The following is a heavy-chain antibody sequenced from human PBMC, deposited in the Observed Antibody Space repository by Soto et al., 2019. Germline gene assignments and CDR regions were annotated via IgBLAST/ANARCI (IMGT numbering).Heavy chain of an antibody. CDR2: ISGSGGST. Sequence: GGSLRLSCAASGFTCSNYAMHWVRQAPGEGQGLRRGLEWVSAISGSGGSTYYADSVKGRFTISRDNSKNTLYLQMSSLRAEDTAVYYCVKEGYYYDSSGYYYGWFDPWGQGTLVTVSS. D-gene: IGHD3-22*01. V-gene: IGHV3-64D*06. CDR3: VKEGYYYDSSGYYYGWFDP. J-gene: IGHJ5*02. CDR1: GFTCSNYA.